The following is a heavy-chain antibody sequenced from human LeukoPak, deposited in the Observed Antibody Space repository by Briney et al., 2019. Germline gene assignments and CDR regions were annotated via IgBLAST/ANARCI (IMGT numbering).Heavy chain of an antibody. CDR2: IYYSGST. CDR1: GGSISSYY. Sequence: SETLSLTCTVSGGSISSYYWSWIRQPPGKGLEWIGYIYYSGSTNYNPSLKSRVTISVDTSKNQFSLKLSSVTAADTAVYYCARVGDSSGYYAFDIWGQGTMVTVSS. J-gene: IGHJ3*02. D-gene: IGHD3-22*01. V-gene: IGHV4-59*08. CDR3: ARVGDSSGYYAFDI.